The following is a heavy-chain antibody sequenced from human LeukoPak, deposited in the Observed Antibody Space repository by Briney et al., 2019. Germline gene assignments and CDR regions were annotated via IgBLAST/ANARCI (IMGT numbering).Heavy chain of an antibody. CDR3: AKPSPPFGELTPYYFDY. V-gene: IGHV3-9*01. Sequence: GGSLRLSCAASGFTFDDYAMHWVRQAPGKGLEWVSGISWNSGSIGYADSVKGRFTISRDNAKNSLYLQMNSLRAEDTALYYCAKPSPPFGELTPYYFDYWGQGTLVTVSS. CDR2: ISWNSGSI. J-gene: IGHJ4*02. D-gene: IGHD3-10*01. CDR1: GFTFDDYA.